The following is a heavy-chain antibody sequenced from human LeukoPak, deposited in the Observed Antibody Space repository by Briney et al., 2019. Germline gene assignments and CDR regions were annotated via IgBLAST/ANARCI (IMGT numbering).Heavy chain of an antibody. Sequence: SETLSLTCTVSSGSINSYYWGWVRQPPGKGLEWIGRIYTTGTTQYNPSLKSRVTMSVDTSTNQFSLNLRSMTAADAAVYYCGRQGYTASYYFLDYWSQGTLVAVS. J-gene: IGHJ4*02. V-gene: IGHV4-4*07. CDR1: SGSINSYY. D-gene: IGHD1-26*01. CDR2: IYTTGTT. CDR3: GRQGYTASYYFLDY.